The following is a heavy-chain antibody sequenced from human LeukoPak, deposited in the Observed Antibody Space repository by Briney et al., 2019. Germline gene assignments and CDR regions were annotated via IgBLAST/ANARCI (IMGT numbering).Heavy chain of an antibody. CDR3: ARRGYCSSTSCYIVPGAFDI. V-gene: IGHV5-51*01. Sequence: GDSLKISCKGSGYSFTSYWIGWVRQMPEKGLEWMGIIYPVDSDTRYSPSFQGQVTISADKSISTAYLQWSSLKASDTAMYYCARRGYCSSTSCYIVPGAFDIWGQGTMVTVSS. CDR1: GYSFTSYW. J-gene: IGHJ3*02. D-gene: IGHD2-2*02. CDR2: IYPVDSDT.